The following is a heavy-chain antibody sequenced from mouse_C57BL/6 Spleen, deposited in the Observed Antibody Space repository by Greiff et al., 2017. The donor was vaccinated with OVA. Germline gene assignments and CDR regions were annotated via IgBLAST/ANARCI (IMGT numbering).Heavy chain of an antibody. CDR1: GYTFTSYW. CDR2: IYPGSGST. Sequence: QVQLKQPGAELVKPGASVKMSCKASGYTFTSYWITWVKQRPGQGLEWIGDIYPGSGSTNYNEKFKSKATLPVDTSSSTAYMQLSSLTSEYSAVYYSARSYGSSYRYFDVWGTGTTVTVSS. V-gene: IGHV1-55*01. D-gene: IGHD1-1*01. J-gene: IGHJ1*03. CDR3: ARSYGSSYRYFDV.